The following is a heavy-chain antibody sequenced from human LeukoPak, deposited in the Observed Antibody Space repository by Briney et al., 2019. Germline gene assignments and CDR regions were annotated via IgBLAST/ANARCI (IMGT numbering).Heavy chain of an antibody. Sequence: ASVKVSCKASGYTFTNYYIHWMRQAPGQGLEWVGIINLNAVTTRYAQKFQGRVTMTRDTSTSTVHMELSSLRSEDTAVYYCARDRYSSTRPFDYWGQGSLVTVSS. CDR1: GYTFTNYY. CDR2: INLNAVTT. V-gene: IGHV1-46*03. J-gene: IGHJ4*02. CDR3: ARDRYSSTRPFDY. D-gene: IGHD6-19*01.